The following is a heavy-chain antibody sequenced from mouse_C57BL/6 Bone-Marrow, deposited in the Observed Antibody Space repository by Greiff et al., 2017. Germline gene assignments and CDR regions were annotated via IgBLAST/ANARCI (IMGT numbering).Heavy chain of an antibody. D-gene: IGHD1-1*01. CDR2: IDPSDSYT. V-gene: IGHV1-50*01. Sequence: QVQLQQPGAELVKPGASVKLSCKASGYTFTSYWMQWVKQRPGQGLEWIGEIDPSDSYTNYNQKFKGKSTLTVDNSSSTAYMQLSSLTSEDSAVYYCASIGSSPRAMDYWGQGTSVAVSA. CDR3: ASIGSSPRAMDY. CDR1: GYTFTSYW. J-gene: IGHJ4*01.